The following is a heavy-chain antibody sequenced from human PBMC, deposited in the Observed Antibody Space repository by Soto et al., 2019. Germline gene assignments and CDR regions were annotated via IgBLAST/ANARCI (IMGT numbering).Heavy chain of an antibody. CDR3: ARSHVVPAAIGWFDP. J-gene: IGHJ5*02. CDR2: IIPIFGTA. V-gene: IGHV1-69*13. D-gene: IGHD2-2*01. Sequence: VASVKVSCKASGGTFSSYAISWVRQAPGRGLEWMGGIIPIFGTANYAQKFQGRVTITADESTSTAYMELSSLRSEDTAVYYCARSHVVPAAIGWFDPWGQGTLVTVSS. CDR1: GGTFSSYA.